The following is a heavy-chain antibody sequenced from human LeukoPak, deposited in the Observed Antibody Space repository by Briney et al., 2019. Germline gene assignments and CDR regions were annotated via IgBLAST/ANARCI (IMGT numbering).Heavy chain of an antibody. CDR1: GFTFSTYA. Sequence: GSLRLXCAASGFTFSTYAMSWVRQAPGKGLEWVSSITGTSGNIYSADSVRGRFSISRDNSKNMLYLQMNSLRAEDTAVYYCAKGTAVADIYFDYWGQGTLVTVSS. CDR2: ITGTSGNI. V-gene: IGHV3-23*01. D-gene: IGHD6-19*01. CDR3: AKGTAVADIYFDY. J-gene: IGHJ4*02.